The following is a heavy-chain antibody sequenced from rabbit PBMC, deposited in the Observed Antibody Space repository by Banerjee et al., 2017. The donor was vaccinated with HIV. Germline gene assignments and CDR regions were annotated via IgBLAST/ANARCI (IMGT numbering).Heavy chain of an antibody. CDR2: IDTGVSGDT. Sequence: QEQLEESGGDLVKPGASLTLTCKASGLDFSSSYWRYWVRQAPGKGLEWIACIDTGVSGDTYYASWAKGRFTVSKTSSTTVTLQMTSLTAADTATYFCARGAYFGSRGVWYFNLWGPGTLVTVS. CDR1: GLDFSSSYW. J-gene: IGHJ4*01. V-gene: IGHV1S45*01. D-gene: IGHD1-1*01. CDR3: ARGAYFGSRGVWYFNL.